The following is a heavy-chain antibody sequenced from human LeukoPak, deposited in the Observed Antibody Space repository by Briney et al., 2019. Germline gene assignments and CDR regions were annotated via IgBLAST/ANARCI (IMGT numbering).Heavy chain of an antibody. CDR3: ARDFSTYYYGSGNQRGDY. J-gene: IGHJ4*02. CDR2: INQDGSEK. D-gene: IGHD3-10*01. CDR1: GFTFTSYW. Sequence: PGGSLRLSCAASGFTFTSYWMSWVRQAPGKGLECVANINQDGSEKYYVDSVKGRFTISRDNAKSSMSLQMNSLRAEDTAMYYCARDFSTYYYGSGNQRGDYWGQGTLVTVSS. V-gene: IGHV3-7*01.